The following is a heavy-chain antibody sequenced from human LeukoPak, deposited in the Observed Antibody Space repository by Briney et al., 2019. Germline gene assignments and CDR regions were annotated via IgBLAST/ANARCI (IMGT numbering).Heavy chain of an antibody. CDR3: AKTLHYGDHTTPNRAVDY. Sequence: GGSLRLSCAASGFTFSSYSMNWVRQAPGKGLEWVSSISSSSSYIYYADSVKGRFTISRDNSKNTLYLQMNSLRAEDTAVYYCAKTLHYGDHTTPNRAVDYWGQGTLVTVSS. V-gene: IGHV3-21*04. J-gene: IGHJ4*02. CDR1: GFTFSSYS. CDR2: ISSSSSYI. D-gene: IGHD4-17*01.